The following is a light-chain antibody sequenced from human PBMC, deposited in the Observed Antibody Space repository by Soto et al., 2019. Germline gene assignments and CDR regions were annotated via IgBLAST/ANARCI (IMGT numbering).Light chain of an antibody. CDR3: QQYNRWTGT. Sequence: DIVMTQSPATLSVSPGERVTLSCRASQSISSSLAWFQQKPGQAPRLLIYDASTRATGIPARFSGSGSGTEFTLTINSLQSEDFAVYYCQQYNRWTGTFGPGTKVDI. J-gene: IGKJ3*01. CDR2: DAS. V-gene: IGKV3-15*01. CDR1: QSISSS.